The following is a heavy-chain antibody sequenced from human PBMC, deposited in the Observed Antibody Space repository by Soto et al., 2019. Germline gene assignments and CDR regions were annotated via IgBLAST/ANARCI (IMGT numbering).Heavy chain of an antibody. V-gene: IGHV3-30*18. Sequence: GGSLRLSCAASGFTSSGYGMHWVRQAPGKGLEWVAVISYDGRNTHYADSVKGRLTISRDNSKNTLYLQMNSLRPEDTAVYYCAKDGGLVFDSWGLGTLVTVSS. CDR1: GFTSSGYG. J-gene: IGHJ4*02. CDR3: AKDGGLVFDS. CDR2: ISYDGRNT. D-gene: IGHD3-16*01.